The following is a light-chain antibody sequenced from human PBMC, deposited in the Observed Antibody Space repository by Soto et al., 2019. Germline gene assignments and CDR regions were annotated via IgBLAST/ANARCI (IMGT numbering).Light chain of an antibody. J-gene: IGKJ2*01. CDR1: QSVSSSY. V-gene: IGKV3-20*01. Sequence: EIVLTQSPDTLSLSPGERATLSCRASQSVSSSYLAWYQQKPGQAPRLLIYGASSRATGIPDRFSGSGSGTDFTLTISRLEPEDFAVYYCQQYGSSPVYTFGQGNKLEIK. CDR2: GAS. CDR3: QQYGSSPVYT.